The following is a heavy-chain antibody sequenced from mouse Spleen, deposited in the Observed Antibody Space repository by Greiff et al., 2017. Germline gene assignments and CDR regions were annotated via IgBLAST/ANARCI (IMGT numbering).Heavy chain of an antibody. CDR2: INYDGSST. J-gene: IGHJ2*01. CDR3: ARRYDGYSYYFDY. D-gene: IGHD2-3*01. CDR1: GFTFSDYY. V-gene: IGHV5-16*01. Sequence: EVKLVESEGGLVQPGSSMKLSCTASGFTFSDYYMAWVRQVPEKGLEWVANINYDGSSTYYLDSLKSRFIISRDNAKNILYLQMSSLKSEDTATYYCARRYDGYSYYFDYWGQGTTLTVSS.